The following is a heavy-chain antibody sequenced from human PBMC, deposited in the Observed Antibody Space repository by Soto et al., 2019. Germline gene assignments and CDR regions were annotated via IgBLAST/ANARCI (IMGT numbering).Heavy chain of an antibody. D-gene: IGHD3-22*01. CDR3: AKRSVFTMIVVVSIDY. CDR2: ISGSGGST. J-gene: IGHJ4*02. V-gene: IGHV3-23*01. CDR1: GFTFSSYA. Sequence: GGSLRLSCAASGFTFSSYAMSWVRQAPGKGLEWVSAISGSGGSTYYADSVKGRFTISRDNSKNTLYLQMNSLRAEDTAVYYCAKRSVFTMIVVVSIDYCGQGTLVTVSS.